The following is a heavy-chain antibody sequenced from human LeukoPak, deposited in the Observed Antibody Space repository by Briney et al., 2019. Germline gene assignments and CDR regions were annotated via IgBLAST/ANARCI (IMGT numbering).Heavy chain of an antibody. CDR2: IYYSGST. D-gene: IGHD5-18*01. J-gene: IGHJ4*02. Sequence: PSETLSLTCTVSGGSISSYYWSWIRQPPGKGLEWIGYIYYSGSTNYNPSLKSRATISVDTSKNQSSLKLSSVTAADTAVYYCARTLRGYSYGLTFFDYWGQGTLVTVSS. CDR1: GGSISSYY. V-gene: IGHV4-59*01. CDR3: ARTLRGYSYGLTFFDY.